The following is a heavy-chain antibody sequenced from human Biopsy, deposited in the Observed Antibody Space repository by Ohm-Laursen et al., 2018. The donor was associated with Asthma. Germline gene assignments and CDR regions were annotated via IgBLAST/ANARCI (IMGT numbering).Heavy chain of an antibody. J-gene: IGHJ3*02. Sequence: SLRLSCSASGFTLSSYGMHWVRQAPGKGLEWVGVISKDASTQDYADSVKGRFTMARDDSKNTLDLQMNSLREGDTAVYYCVRDGTDDAFDIWGQGTVVSVSS. CDR3: VRDGTDDAFDI. V-gene: IGHV3-30*03. CDR2: ISKDASTQ. CDR1: GFTLSSYG.